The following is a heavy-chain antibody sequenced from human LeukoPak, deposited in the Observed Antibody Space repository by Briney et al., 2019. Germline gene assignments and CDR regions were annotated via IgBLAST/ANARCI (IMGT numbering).Heavy chain of an antibody. D-gene: IGHD3-22*01. Sequence: PGGSLRLSCVASGFTFSDYYMSWIRQAPGKGLEWVSPISSRGTITYYADSVKGRFTISRDNAKNSLCLQMNSLRAEDTAVYYCARTAYYYDSSGYDDAFDIWGQGTMVTVSS. CDR1: GFTFSDYY. J-gene: IGHJ3*02. CDR2: ISSRGTIT. CDR3: ARTAYYYDSSGYDDAFDI. V-gene: IGHV3-11*01.